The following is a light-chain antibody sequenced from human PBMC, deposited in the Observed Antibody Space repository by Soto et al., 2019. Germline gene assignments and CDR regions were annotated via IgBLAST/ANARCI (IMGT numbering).Light chain of an antibody. J-gene: IGKJ4*01. Sequence: EIVMTQSPATLSVSPGERATLSCRASQSVSSKLAWYQQKPGQAPRLLIYGASTRATGIPARFSGSGSGTEFTLTIDSLQSEDFAVYYCQPYNNWPPVTFGGGTKVEI. CDR3: QPYNNWPPVT. CDR1: QSVSSK. V-gene: IGKV3-15*01. CDR2: GAS.